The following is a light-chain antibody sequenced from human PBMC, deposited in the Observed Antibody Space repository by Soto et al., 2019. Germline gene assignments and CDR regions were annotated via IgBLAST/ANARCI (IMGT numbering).Light chain of an antibody. CDR2: AAS. Sequence: IQMTQSPSSLSASVEDRVIITCRASQSISNHLNWYQQKPGKAPKLLIYAASSLQSGVPSRFSGSGSGTEFTLTISSLQPDDFATYYCQRYNSYSWTFGQGTKVDIK. CDR3: QRYNSYSWT. CDR1: QSISNH. J-gene: IGKJ1*01. V-gene: IGKV1-17*01.